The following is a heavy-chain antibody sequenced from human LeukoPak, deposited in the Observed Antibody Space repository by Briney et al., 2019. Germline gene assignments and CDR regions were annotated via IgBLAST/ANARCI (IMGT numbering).Heavy chain of an antibody. CDR2: INPNSGGT. D-gene: IGHD3-10*01. CDR1: GYTFTGYY. CDR3: ARLDYYGSGSYPEFDY. J-gene: IGHJ4*02. Sequence: GASVKVSCKASGYTFTGYYMHWVRQAPGQGLEWMGRINPNSGGTNYAQKFQGRVTMTRDTSISTAYMELSRLRSDDTAVYYCARLDYYGSGSYPEFDYWGQGTLVTVSS. V-gene: IGHV1-2*06.